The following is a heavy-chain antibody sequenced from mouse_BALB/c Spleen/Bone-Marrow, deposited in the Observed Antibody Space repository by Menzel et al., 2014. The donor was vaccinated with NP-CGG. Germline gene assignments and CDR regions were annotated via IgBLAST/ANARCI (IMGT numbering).Heavy chain of an antibody. V-gene: IGHV5-6-3*01. CDR2: INNNGGST. D-gene: IGHD1-1*01. Sequence: EVQLVESGGGLVQPGGSLKLSCVASGFTFSSYGMSWVRQTPDKRLELVATINNNGGSTYYPDSVKGQSTISRDNAKNTLYLQMSSLKSEDTAMYYCARVYGWYFDVWGAGTTVTVSS. J-gene: IGHJ1*01. CDR3: ARVYGWYFDV. CDR1: GFTFSSYG.